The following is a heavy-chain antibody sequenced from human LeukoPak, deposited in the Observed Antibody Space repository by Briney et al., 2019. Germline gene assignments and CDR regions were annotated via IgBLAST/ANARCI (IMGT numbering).Heavy chain of an antibody. CDR1: GYTFTDYY. Sequence: VASVKVSCKASGYTFTDYYIHWVRQAPGQGLEWMGWINPNSGGTNYAQKFQSGVTMTRDTSITTAYMDLSRLTYDDTAVYYCARAPSNWGPLAYWGQGSLVTVSS. J-gene: IGHJ4*02. CDR3: ARAPSNWGPLAY. D-gene: IGHD7-27*01. V-gene: IGHV1-2*02. CDR2: INPNSGGT.